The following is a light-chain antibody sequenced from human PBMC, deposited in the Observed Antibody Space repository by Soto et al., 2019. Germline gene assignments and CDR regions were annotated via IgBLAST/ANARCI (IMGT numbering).Light chain of an antibody. CDR3: QQYNNWPPPQT. V-gene: IGKV3-15*01. J-gene: IGKJ1*01. CDR1: QSVSGK. CDR2: GAS. Sequence: EVLMTESPATLSVSPGERARLSCRASQSVSGKLAWYQQKPGQAPRLLIYGASTRATGIPARFSGSGSGTEFTLTISSLQSEDFAVYYCQQYNNWPPPQTFGQGTKVDIK.